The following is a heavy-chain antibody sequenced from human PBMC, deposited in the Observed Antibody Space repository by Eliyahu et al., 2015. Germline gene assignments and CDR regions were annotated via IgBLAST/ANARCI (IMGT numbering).Heavy chain of an antibody. CDR3: ARDLWSGRYYFDY. V-gene: IGHV3-33*01. J-gene: IGHJ4*02. CDR1: GFXFSSYG. D-gene: IGHD3-3*01. Sequence: QVQLVESGGGVVQPGRSLRLSCAASGFXFSSYGMHWVRQAPGKGLEWVAVIWYDGSNKYYADSVKGRFTISRDNSKNTLYLQMNSLRAEDTAVYYCARDLWSGRYYFDYWGQGTLVTVSS. CDR2: IWYDGSNK.